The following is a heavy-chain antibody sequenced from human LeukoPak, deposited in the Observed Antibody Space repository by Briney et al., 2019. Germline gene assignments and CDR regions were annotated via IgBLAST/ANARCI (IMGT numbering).Heavy chain of an antibody. D-gene: IGHD2-2*01. V-gene: IGHV4-38-2*02. CDR1: GGSISSYF. CDR3: ARVLPAADYY. J-gene: IGHJ4*02. Sequence: SETLSLTCTVSGGSISSYFWSWIRQPPGKGLEWIGSIYHSGGTYYNPSLKSRVTISVDTSKNQFSLKLSSVTAADTAVYYCARVLPAADYYWGQGTLVTVSS. CDR2: IYHSGGT.